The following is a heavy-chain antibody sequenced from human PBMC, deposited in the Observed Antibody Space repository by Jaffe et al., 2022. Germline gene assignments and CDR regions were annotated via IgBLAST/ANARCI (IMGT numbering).Heavy chain of an antibody. Sequence: QITLKESGPTLVKPTQTLTLTCTFSGFSLSTSGVGVGWIRQPPGKALEWLALIYWNDDKRYSPSLKSRLTITKDTSKNQVVLTMTNMDPVDTATYYCAHTRRRYQLLNLDAFDIWGQGTMVTVSS. V-gene: IGHV2-5*01. D-gene: IGHD2-2*01. CDR1: GFSLSTSGVG. CDR2: IYWNDDK. CDR3: AHTRRRYQLLNLDAFDI. J-gene: IGHJ3*02.